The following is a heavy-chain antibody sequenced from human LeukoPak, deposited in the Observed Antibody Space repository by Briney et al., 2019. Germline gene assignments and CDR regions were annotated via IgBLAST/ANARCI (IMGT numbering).Heavy chain of an antibody. V-gene: IGHV4-59*08. Sequence: SETLSLTCTVSDGSISSYYWSWIRQPPGKGLEWIGYIYYSGSTNYNPSPKSRVTISVDTSKNQFSLKLSSVTAADTAVYYCARHGVVDIVATMTDYYYYYGMDVWGQGTTVTVSS. CDR1: DGSISSYY. CDR2: IYYSGST. CDR3: ARHGVVDIVATMTDYYYYYGMDV. J-gene: IGHJ6*02. D-gene: IGHD5-12*01.